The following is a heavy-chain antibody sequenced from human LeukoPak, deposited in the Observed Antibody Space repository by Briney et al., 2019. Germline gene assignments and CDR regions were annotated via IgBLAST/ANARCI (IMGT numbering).Heavy chain of an antibody. D-gene: IGHD6-19*01. Sequence: GGSLRLSCAASGFTFSSYAMSWVRQAPGKGLEWVSTIIGSGGDTYYADSVKGRFTISRDNARNTLFLQMNSLRAEDTAVYYCARDTSGWYRWFDPWGQGTLVTVSS. CDR3: ARDTSGWYRWFDP. J-gene: IGHJ5*02. V-gene: IGHV3-23*01. CDR2: IIGSGGDT. CDR1: GFTFSSYA.